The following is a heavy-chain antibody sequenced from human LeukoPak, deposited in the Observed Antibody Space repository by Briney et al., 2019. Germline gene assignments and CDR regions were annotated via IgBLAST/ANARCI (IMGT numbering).Heavy chain of an antibody. CDR1: GGSISSGGYS. D-gene: IGHD6-19*01. CDR3: ARLQTGYSSGWYLLYYFDY. V-gene: IGHV4-30-2*01. Sequence: PSETLSLTCAVSGGSISSGGYSWSWIRQPPGKGLEWIGYIYHSGSTYYNPSLKSRVTISVDRSKNQFSLKLSSVTAADTAVYYCARLQTGYSSGWYLLYYFDYWGQGTLVTVSS. J-gene: IGHJ4*02. CDR2: IYHSGST.